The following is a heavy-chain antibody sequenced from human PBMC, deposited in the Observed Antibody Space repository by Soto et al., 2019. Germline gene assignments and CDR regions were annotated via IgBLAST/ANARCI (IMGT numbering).Heavy chain of an antibody. J-gene: IGHJ4*02. V-gene: IGHV3-23*01. CDR3: AKALYGGFTY. CDR2: ISGSGDST. CDR1: GFTFSVYA. Sequence: EVRLLESGGGLVQPGGSLRLSCAASGFTFSVYAMSWVRQAPGKGLEWVSGISGSGDSTHYADSVKGRFTVSRDNSKSMLYLQTNSLRAEDTAIYYFAKALYGGFTYWGQGTLVTVSS. D-gene: IGHD3-10*01.